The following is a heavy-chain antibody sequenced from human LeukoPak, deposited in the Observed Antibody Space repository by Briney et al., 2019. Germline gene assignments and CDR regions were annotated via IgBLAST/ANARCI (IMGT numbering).Heavy chain of an antibody. Sequence: PSETLSLTCAVYGGSFSGYYWSWIRQPPGKGLEWIGEINHSGSTNYNPSLKSRVTISVDTSKNQFSLKLSSVTAADTAVYYCARGRQEDIVVVVAAKVFDWFDPWGQGTLDTVSS. D-gene: IGHD2-15*01. V-gene: IGHV4-34*01. J-gene: IGHJ5*02. CDR1: GGSFSGYY. CDR3: ARGRQEDIVVVVAAKVFDWFDP. CDR2: INHSGST.